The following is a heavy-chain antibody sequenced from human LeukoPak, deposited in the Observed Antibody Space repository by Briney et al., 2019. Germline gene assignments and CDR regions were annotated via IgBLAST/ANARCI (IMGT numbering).Heavy chain of an antibody. V-gene: IGHV3-23*01. J-gene: IGHJ4*02. Sequence: GGSLRLSCAASGFTFSSYAMSWVRQAPGKGLECISGFSGSGGSTYYADSVKGRFTISRDNAKNSLYLQMNSLRAEDTAVYYCARDSVGRDGFDWLFSRPGIDYWGQGTLVTVSS. CDR1: GFTFSSYA. CDR2: FSGSGGST. CDR3: ARDSVGRDGFDWLFSRPGIDY. D-gene: IGHD3-9*01.